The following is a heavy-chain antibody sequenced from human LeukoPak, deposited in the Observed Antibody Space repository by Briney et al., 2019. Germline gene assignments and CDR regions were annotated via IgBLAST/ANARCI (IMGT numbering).Heavy chain of an antibody. Sequence: SLRLSCAASGFTFDDYAMHWVRQAPGKGLEWVSGISWNSGSIGYADSVKGRFTISRDNAKNSLYLQMNSLRAEDTALYYCAKDIWKNGYSSSFDYWGQGTLVTVSS. CDR1: GFTFDDYA. CDR2: ISWNSGSI. V-gene: IGHV3-9*01. J-gene: IGHJ4*02. D-gene: IGHD6-13*01. CDR3: AKDIWKNGYSSSFDY.